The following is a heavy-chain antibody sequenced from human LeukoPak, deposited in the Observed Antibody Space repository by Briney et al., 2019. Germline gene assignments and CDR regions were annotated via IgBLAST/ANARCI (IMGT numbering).Heavy chain of an antibody. CDR1: GGSFSGYY. V-gene: IGHV4-34*01. D-gene: IGHD2-21*02. J-gene: IGHJ4*02. Sequence: SETLSLTCAVYGGSFSGYYWSWIRQPPGNGLEWIGEINHSGSTNYNPSLKSRVTISVDTSKNQFSLKLSSVTAADTAVYYCARTYCGGDCYSDFDYWGQGTLVTVSS. CDR3: ARTYCGGDCYSDFDY. CDR2: INHSGST.